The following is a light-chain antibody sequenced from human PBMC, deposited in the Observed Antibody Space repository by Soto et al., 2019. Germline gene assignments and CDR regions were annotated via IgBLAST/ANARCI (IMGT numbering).Light chain of an antibody. J-gene: IGKJ1*01. Sequence: PGERVPLSCRASQSVSSSYLTWYQQKPGQAPRLLIYGASTRATGIPARFSGSGSGTEFTLTISSLQSEDFAVYYCQQYNNWPPGTFGQGTKVDIK. V-gene: IGKV3-15*01. CDR3: QQYNNWPPGT. CDR1: QSVSSSY. CDR2: GAS.